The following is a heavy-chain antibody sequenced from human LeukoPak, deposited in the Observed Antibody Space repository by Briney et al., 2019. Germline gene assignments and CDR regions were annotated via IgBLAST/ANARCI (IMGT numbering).Heavy chain of an antibody. CDR2: IYSGGST. Sequence: GGSLRLSCAASGFTVSSNYMSWVRQAPGKGLEWVSVIYSGGSTYYADSVKGQFTISRHNSKNTLYLQMNSLRAEDTAVYYCVGFLNFDYWGQGTLVTVSS. V-gene: IGHV3-53*04. J-gene: IGHJ4*02. CDR1: GFTVSSNY. CDR3: VGFLNFDY.